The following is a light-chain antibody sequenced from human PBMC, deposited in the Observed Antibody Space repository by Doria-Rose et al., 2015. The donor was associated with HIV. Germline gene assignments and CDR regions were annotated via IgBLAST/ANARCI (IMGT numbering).Light chain of an antibody. V-gene: IGKV3-20*01. CDR1: QRVKSSY. CDR2: DAS. CDR3: QQYGTSRGT. Sequence: TQSPGTLSLSPGEIATLSCRDSQRVKSSYLAWYQKKPGQAPRLLIYDASTRATGIPDRFSGSGSGTDFTLTISRLEPEDVAVYYCQQYGTSRGTFGQGTRLEIK. J-gene: IGKJ5*01.